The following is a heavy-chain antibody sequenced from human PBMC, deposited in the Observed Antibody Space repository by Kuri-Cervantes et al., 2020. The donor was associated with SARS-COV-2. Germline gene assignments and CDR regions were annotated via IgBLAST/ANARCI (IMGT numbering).Heavy chain of an antibody. CDR2: IDPSDSYT. V-gene: IGHV5-10-1*01. Sequence: GESLKISCKGSGYSFTSYWISWVHQMPGKGLEWMGRIDPSDSYTNYSPSFQGHVTISADKSISTAYLQWSSLKASDTAMYYCARKPSGSGYNYGMDVWGQGTTVTVSS. J-gene: IGHJ6*02. CDR3: ARKPSGSGYNYGMDV. CDR1: GYSFTSYW. D-gene: IGHD3-10*01.